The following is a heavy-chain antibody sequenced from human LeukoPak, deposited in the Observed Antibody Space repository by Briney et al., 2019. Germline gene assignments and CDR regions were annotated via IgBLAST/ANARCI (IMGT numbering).Heavy chain of an antibody. Sequence: GGSLRLSCAASGFTFDDYGMSWVRQAPGKGLELVSGITWNGGSTGYADSVKGRFTISRDNAKNSLYLQMNSLRDEDTALYYCARATSSSGYYYYYMDVWGKGTTVTVSS. CDR2: ITWNGGST. D-gene: IGHD6-6*01. CDR1: GFTFDDYG. V-gene: IGHV3-20*04. CDR3: ARATSSSGYYYYYMDV. J-gene: IGHJ6*03.